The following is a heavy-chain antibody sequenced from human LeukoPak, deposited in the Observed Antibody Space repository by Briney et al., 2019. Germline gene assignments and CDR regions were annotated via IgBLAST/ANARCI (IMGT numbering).Heavy chain of an antibody. CDR2: IYTSGNA. CDR1: GGSISYYY. D-gene: IGHD6-13*01. V-gene: IGHV4-4*09. Sequence: SETLSLPCSVSGGSISYYYWTWIRQPPGKGLEWIGYIYTSGNADYNPSLKSRVSMSLDTSKNQFSLKLSSVTAADTAVYYCARGASQQLVGYQHWGQGTLVTVSS. J-gene: IGHJ1*01. CDR3: ARGASQQLVGYQH.